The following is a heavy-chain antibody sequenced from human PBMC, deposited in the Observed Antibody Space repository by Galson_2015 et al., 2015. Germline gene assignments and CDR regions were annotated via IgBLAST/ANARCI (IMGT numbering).Heavy chain of an antibody. CDR3: ARLIPAPWGKSRTYYYMDV. V-gene: IGHV4-4*02. J-gene: IGHJ6*03. D-gene: IGHD3-16*01. CDR1: GGSISSSNW. Sequence: SETLSLTCAVSGGSISSSNWWSWVRQPPGKGLEWIGEIYHSGSTYYNPSLKSRVTISVDKSKNQFSLKLSSVTAADTAVYYCARLIPAPWGKSRTYYYMDVWGKGTTVTVSS. CDR2: IYHSGST.